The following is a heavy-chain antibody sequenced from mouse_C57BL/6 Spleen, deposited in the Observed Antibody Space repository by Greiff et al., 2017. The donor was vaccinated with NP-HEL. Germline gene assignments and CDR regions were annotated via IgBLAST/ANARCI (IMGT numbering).Heavy chain of an antibody. CDR3: ARHRDGSSSWFAY. V-gene: IGHV5-9*01. J-gene: IGHJ3*01. CDR1: GFTFSSYT. CDR2: ISGGGGNT. D-gene: IGHD1-1*01. Sequence: EVQVVESGGGLVKPGGSLKLSCAASGFTFSSYTMSWVRQTPEKRLEWVATISGGGGNTYYPDSVKGRFTISRDNAKNTLYLQMSSLRSEDTALYYCARHRDGSSSWFAYWGQGTLVTVSA.